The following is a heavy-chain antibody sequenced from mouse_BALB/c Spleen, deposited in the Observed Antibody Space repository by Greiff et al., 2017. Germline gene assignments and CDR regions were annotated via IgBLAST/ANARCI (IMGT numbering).Heavy chain of an antibody. J-gene: IGHJ2*01. CDR2: ISSGSSTI. D-gene: IGHD1-1*02. V-gene: IGHV5-17*02. CDR1: GFTFSSFG. CDR3: ASGSFDY. Sequence: EVKVVESGGGLVQPGGSRKLSCAASGFTFSSFGMHWVRQAPEKGLEWVAYISSGSSTIYYADTVKGRFTISRDNPKNTLFLQMTSLRSEDTAMYYCASGSFDYWGQGTTLTVSS.